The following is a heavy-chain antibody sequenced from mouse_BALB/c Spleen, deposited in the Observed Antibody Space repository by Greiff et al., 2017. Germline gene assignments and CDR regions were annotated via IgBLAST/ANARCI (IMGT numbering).Heavy chain of an antibody. Sequence: EVKLQESGGDLVKPGGSLKLSCAASGFTFSSYGMSWVRQTPDKRLEWVATISSGGSYTYYPDSVKGRFTISRDNAKNTLYLQMSSLKSEDTAMYYCARLYRYDNYYAMDYWGQGTSVTVSS. CDR2: ISSGGSYT. CDR1: GFTFSSYG. D-gene: IGHD2-14*01. CDR3: ARLYRYDNYYAMDY. J-gene: IGHJ4*01. V-gene: IGHV5-6*01.